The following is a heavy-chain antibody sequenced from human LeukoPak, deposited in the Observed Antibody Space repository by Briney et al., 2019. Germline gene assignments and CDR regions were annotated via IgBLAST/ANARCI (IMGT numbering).Heavy chain of an antibody. CDR2: INPDGSEK. CDR1: GFTFSSYW. D-gene: IGHD2-15*01. V-gene: IGHV3-7*02. J-gene: IGHJ4*02. CDR3: ARGHFYSIY. Sequence: PGGSLRLSCTASGFTFSSYWMTWVRQAAGKGVGGMANINPDGSEKVYVEFVKGRFTISRENAKVSLDLQLSNLRAEDTAVYFCARGHFYSIYWGLGTLVTVSS.